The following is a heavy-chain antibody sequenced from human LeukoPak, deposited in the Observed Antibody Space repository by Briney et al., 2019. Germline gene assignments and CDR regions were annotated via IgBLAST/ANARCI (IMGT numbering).Heavy chain of an antibody. V-gene: IGHV3-33*01. CDR2: IWYDGSNK. CDR1: GFTFSSYG. J-gene: IGHJ6*03. Sequence: GGSLRLSCAASGFTFSSYGMHWVRQAPGKGLEWVAVIWYDGSNKYYADSVKGRFTISRDNSKNTLYLQINSLRAEDTAVYYCARDRLLTYYDILTGYSEYYYYYMDVWGKGTTVTVSS. D-gene: IGHD3-9*01. CDR3: ARDRLLTYYDILTGYSEYYYYYMDV.